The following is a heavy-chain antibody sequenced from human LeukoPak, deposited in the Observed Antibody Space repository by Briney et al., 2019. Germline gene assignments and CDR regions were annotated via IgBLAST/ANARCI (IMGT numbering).Heavy chain of an antibody. CDR3: AKDPGEYYYDSSGYYFQH. J-gene: IGHJ1*01. D-gene: IGHD3-22*01. Sequence: GGSLRLSCAASGFTFSNFVMSWVRQAPGKGLEWVSSITDSGSSSFYADSVKGRFTISRDNSENTLYLQMNSLRAEDTAVYYCAKDPGEYYYDSSGYYFQHWGQGTLVTVSS. CDR2: ITDSGSSS. V-gene: IGHV3-23*01. CDR1: GFTFSNFV.